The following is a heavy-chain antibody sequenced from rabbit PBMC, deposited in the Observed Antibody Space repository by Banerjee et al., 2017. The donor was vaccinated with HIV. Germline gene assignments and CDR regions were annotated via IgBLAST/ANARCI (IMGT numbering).Heavy chain of an antibody. Sequence: QEQLEESGGGLVKPEGSLTLTCKASGFDFSNNVLCWVRQAPGKGPEWIACINTSSGNTVYATWAKGRFTISRTSSTTVALQMTSLTAADTATYFCARDLAGVIGWNFDLWGQGTLVTVS. CDR1: GFDFSNNVL. CDR2: INTSSGNT. V-gene: IGHV1S45*01. D-gene: IGHD4-1*01. CDR3: ARDLAGVIGWNFDL. J-gene: IGHJ4*01.